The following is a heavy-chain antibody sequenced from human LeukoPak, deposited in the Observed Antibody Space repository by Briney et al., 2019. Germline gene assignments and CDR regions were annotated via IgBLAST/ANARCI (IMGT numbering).Heavy chain of an antibody. J-gene: IGHJ4*02. Sequence: SETLSLTCTVSGGSISSYYWSWIRQPPGKGLEWIGYIYYSGSTNYNPSLKSRVTISVDTSKNQFSLKLSSVTAADTAVYYCARLWADYYDSSGYYSSWGQGTLVTVSS. CDR3: ARLWADYYDSSGYYSS. CDR1: GGSISSYY. D-gene: IGHD3-22*01. V-gene: IGHV4-59*08. CDR2: IYYSGST.